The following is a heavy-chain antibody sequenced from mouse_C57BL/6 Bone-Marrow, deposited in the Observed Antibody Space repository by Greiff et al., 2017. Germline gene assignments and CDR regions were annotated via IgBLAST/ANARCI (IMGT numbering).Heavy chain of an antibody. Sequence: VKLVESGAELARPGASVKLSCKASGYTFTSYGISWVKQRTGQGLEWIGEIYPRSGNTYYNEKFKGKATLTADKSSSTAYMELRSLTSEDSAVYFCARETTVVGDCDGWGTGTTVTVSS. CDR2: IYPRSGNT. CDR3: ARETTVVGDCDG. D-gene: IGHD1-1*01. CDR1: GYTFTSYG. J-gene: IGHJ1*03. V-gene: IGHV1-81*01.